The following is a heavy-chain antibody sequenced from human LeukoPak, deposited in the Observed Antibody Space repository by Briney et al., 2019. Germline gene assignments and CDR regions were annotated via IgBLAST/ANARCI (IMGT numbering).Heavy chain of an antibody. D-gene: IGHD5-12*01. Sequence: SVKVSCKASGGTFTSYAISWVRQAPGQGLEWMGGIIPIYGTANYAQKFQGRVTITTDESTSTADMELSSLRSEDTAVYYCARFGLGVSGYDFSDYWGQGTLVTVSS. V-gene: IGHV1-69*05. CDR2: IIPIYGTA. J-gene: IGHJ4*02. CDR1: GGTFTSYA. CDR3: ARFGLGVSGYDFSDY.